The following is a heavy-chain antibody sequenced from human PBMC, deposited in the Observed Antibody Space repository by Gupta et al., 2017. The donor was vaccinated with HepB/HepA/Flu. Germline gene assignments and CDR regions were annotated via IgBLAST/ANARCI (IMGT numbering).Heavy chain of an antibody. CDR2: IYHSGST. J-gene: IGHJ6*02. Sequence: QVQLQESGPGLVKPSGTLSLTCAVSGASISSTYWWGWVRQPPGRGLEWIGEIYHSGSTYQTASLKSRVTISVDKSKNQFSLNMTSMTAADTAVYYWARVSVGTSNYYYYGMDVWGHGTQGTVS. CDR3: ARVSVGTSNYYYYGMDV. CDR1: GASISSTYW. V-gene: IGHV4-4*02. D-gene: IGHD1-26*01.